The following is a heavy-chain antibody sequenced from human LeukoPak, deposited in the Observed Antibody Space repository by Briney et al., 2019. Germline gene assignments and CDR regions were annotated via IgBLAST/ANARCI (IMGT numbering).Heavy chain of an antibody. V-gene: IGHV1-18*01. Sequence: GASVKVSCKASGNTFIRNGISWVRQAPGQGLEWMGWISAYNGKTNYAQRLQGRVTMTTDTTTSTAYMELGSLTSDDTAVYYCATAIVATIWDYWGQGTLVTVSS. CDR2: ISAYNGKT. CDR1: GNTFIRNG. D-gene: IGHD5-12*01. CDR3: ATAIVATIWDY. J-gene: IGHJ4*02.